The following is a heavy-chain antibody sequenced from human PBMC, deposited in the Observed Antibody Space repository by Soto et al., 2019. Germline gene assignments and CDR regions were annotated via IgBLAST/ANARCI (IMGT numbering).Heavy chain of an antibody. V-gene: IGHV1-18*01. CDR2: ISADNVNL. Sequence: QVELVQSGAEIKKPGTSVKVSCKAXGYXFNSYGISWVRQAPGQGLEWMGWISADNVNLNYAQKVRDRVTMTTDTSTSTANMELKSLKSDDTAVYYCARVTVTTFSYYYYGMDVWGQETTVTVSS. J-gene: IGHJ6*02. D-gene: IGHD4-17*01. CDR3: ARVTVTTFSYYYYGMDV. CDR1: GYXFNSYG.